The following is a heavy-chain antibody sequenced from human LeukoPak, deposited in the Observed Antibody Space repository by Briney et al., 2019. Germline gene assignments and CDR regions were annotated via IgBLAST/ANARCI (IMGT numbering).Heavy chain of an antibody. V-gene: IGHV4-39*07. Sequence: KPSETLSLICTVSGGSFSSRIFNWGWLRQPPGKGLEWIGTISYGGITYHNPSLKSRISLSVDTSENQFSLKLSSVTAADTAVYYCARDTRANSYFYYMDVWGKGTTVTVSS. J-gene: IGHJ6*03. CDR1: GGSFSSRIFN. CDR2: ISYGGIT. CDR3: ARDTRANSYFYYMDV.